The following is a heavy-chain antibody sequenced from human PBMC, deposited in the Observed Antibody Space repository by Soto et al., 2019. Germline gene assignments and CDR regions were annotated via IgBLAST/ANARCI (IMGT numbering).Heavy chain of an antibody. V-gene: IGHV1-69*02. CDR3: ARGSMAGVGAILDY. Sequence: QVQLVQSGAEVKKPGSSVKVSCKTSGGTFSSYTLIWVRHAPGQGLEWMGRIIPLFGIANYAQKFHGRVTITADQSTSTAYMELGSLRSEDTAVYYCARGSMAGVGAILDYWGQGTLVNVSS. D-gene: IGHD6-19*01. CDR1: GGTFSSYT. CDR2: IIPLFGIA. J-gene: IGHJ4*02.